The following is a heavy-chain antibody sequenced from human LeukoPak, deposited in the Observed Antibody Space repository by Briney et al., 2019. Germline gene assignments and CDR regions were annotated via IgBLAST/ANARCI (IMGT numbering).Heavy chain of an antibody. Sequence: PGGSLRLSCAASGFTFSSYAMHWVRQAPGKGLEWMAVISYDGSNKYYADSVKGRFTISRDNSKNTLYLQMNSLRAEDTAVYYCASTYDFWSGYPAPYYYYYGMDVWGQGTTVTVSS. CDR2: ISYDGSNK. V-gene: IGHV3-30-3*01. J-gene: IGHJ6*02. CDR3: ASTYDFWSGYPAPYYYYYGMDV. D-gene: IGHD3-3*01. CDR1: GFTFSSYA.